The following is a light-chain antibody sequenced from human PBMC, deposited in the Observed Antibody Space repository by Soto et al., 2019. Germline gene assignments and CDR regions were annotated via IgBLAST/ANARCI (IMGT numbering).Light chain of an antibody. CDR2: GAS. V-gene: IGKV3D-15*01. CDR3: LQHISYPLT. Sequence: EIVMTQSPATLSVSPGERATLSCRASQSVSSNLAWYQQTPGQAPRLLIYGASKRATGIPDRFSGSGSGTEFTLTISSLKPEDFETYYCLQHISYPLTFGGGTKVDIK. CDR1: QSVSSN. J-gene: IGKJ4*01.